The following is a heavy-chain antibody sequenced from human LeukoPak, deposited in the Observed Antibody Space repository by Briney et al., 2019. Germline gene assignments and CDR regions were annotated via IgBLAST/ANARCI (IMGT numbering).Heavy chain of an antibody. V-gene: IGHV4-59*01. CDR2: IYYSGST. D-gene: IGHD3-22*01. Sequence: SETLSLTCTVSGGSISSYYWSWIRQPPGRGLEWLGYIYYSGSTNYNPSLKSRVTISVDTSKNQFSLKLSSVTAADTAVYYCARLFHYYDSSGYYLDYWGQGTLVTVSS. CDR1: GGSISSYY. J-gene: IGHJ4*02. CDR3: ARLFHYYDSSGYYLDY.